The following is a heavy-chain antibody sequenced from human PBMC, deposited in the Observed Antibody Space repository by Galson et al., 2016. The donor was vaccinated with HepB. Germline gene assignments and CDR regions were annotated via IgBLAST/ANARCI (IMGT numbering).Heavy chain of an antibody. Sequence: SLRLSCAASGFTFSTYAMHWVRQAPGKGLEWVAVMSYDGSEKYYADSVKGRFTISRDNSKNTLYLQLNSLRAEDTGVYFCARDQDSKYGYGMDVWGQGTTVTVS. CDR3: ARDQDSKYGYGMDV. D-gene: IGHD4-11*01. CDR1: GFTFSTYA. CDR2: MSYDGSEK. J-gene: IGHJ6*02. V-gene: IGHV3-30*04.